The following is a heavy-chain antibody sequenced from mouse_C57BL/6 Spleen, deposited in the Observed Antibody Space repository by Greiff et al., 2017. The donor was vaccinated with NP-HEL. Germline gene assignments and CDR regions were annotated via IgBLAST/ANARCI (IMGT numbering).Heavy chain of an antibody. Sequence: EVQLQQSGPELVKPGASVKMSCKASGYTFTDYNMHWVKQSHGKSLEWIGYINPNNGGTSYNQKFKGKATLTVNKSSSTAYMELRSLTSEDSAVYYCARGDLPYDGSTSYFDVWGTGTTVTVSS. J-gene: IGHJ1*03. CDR3: ARGDLPYDGSTSYFDV. CDR1: GYTFTDYN. V-gene: IGHV1-22*01. CDR2: INPNNGGT. D-gene: IGHD1-1*01.